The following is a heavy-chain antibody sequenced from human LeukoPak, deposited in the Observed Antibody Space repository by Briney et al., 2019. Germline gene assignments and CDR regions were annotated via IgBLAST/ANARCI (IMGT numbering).Heavy chain of an antibody. CDR2: INHSGST. Sequence: SETLSLTCAVYGESFSGYYWSWIRQPPGKGLEWIGEINHSGSTNYNPSLKSRVTISVDTSKNQFSLKLSSVTAADTAVYYCARRTRYSSSRGGWFDPWGQGTLVTVSS. V-gene: IGHV4-34*01. D-gene: IGHD6-13*01. CDR1: GESFSGYY. J-gene: IGHJ5*02. CDR3: ARRTRYSSSRGGWFDP.